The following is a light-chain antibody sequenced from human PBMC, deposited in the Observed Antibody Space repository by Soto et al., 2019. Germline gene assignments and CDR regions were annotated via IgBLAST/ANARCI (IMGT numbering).Light chain of an antibody. CDR2: DAS. J-gene: IGKJ4*01. Sequence: EIVMTQSPATLSVSPGDRATLSCRASQSVSSSLAWYQQIPGQAPRLLIYDASTRATGIPARFGGSGSGTEFTLTISSLQYEDFVVYYYQQYNKWPPLTFGGGTKVELK. V-gene: IGKV3-15*01. CDR3: QQYNKWPPLT. CDR1: QSVSSS.